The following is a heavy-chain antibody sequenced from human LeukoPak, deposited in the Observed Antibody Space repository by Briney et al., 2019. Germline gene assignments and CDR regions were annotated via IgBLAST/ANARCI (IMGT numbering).Heavy chain of an antibody. CDR1: GFTFSGSA. V-gene: IGHV3-73*01. CDR3: TRLDGSGSSDY. CDR2: IRSKANSYAT. D-gene: IGHD3-10*01. Sequence: PGGSLRLSCAASGFTFSGSAMHWVRQASGKGLEWVGRIRSKANSYATAYAASVKGRFTISRDDSKNTAYLQMNSLKTEDTAVYYCTRLDGSGSSDYWGQGTLVTVSS. J-gene: IGHJ4*02.